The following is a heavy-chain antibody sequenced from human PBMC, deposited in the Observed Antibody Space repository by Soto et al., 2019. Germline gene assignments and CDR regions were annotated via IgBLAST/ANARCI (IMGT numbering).Heavy chain of an antibody. CDR1: GFPFISYW. CDR3: VRGAYSAYWGDP. CDR2: INSDGSII. Sequence: DVQLLESGGGIVQPGGSLRLSCTASGFPFISYWMHWVRQAPGKGLVWVSRINSDGSIINYADSVKGRFTISRDNAKNTVDLKRNSLRGEDTAVDFCVRGAYSAYWGDPWAQGTRVTVSS. V-gene: IGHV3-74*01. J-gene: IGHJ5*02. D-gene: IGHD5-12*01.